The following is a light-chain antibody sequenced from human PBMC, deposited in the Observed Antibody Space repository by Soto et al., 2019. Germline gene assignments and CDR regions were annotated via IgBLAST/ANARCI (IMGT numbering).Light chain of an antibody. CDR1: IDDVTAYYR. CDR3: SVYTSTRTYV. Sequence: QSVLTQPPSVSGSPGQSVTISCSGTIDDVTAYYRVSWYQQTPGTAPKLMIYDVSNRPSGVPDRFSGSRSGNTASLTISGLQAEDEGDYYCSVYTSTRTYVFGTGIKVTVL. J-gene: IGLJ1*01. V-gene: IGLV2-18*01. CDR2: DVS.